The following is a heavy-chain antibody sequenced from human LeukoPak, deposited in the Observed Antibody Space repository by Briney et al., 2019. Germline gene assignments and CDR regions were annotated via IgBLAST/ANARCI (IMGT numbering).Heavy chain of an antibody. CDR3: ARGYCSGGSCYDNWFDP. V-gene: IGHV1-8*03. D-gene: IGHD2-15*01. J-gene: IGHJ5*02. Sequence: VASVKVSCKASGYTFTSYDINWVRQATGQGLEWMGWMNPNSGNTGYAQKFQGRVTITGNTSISTAYMELSSLRSEDTAVYYCARGYCSGGSCYDNWFDPWGQGTLVTVSS. CDR2: MNPNSGNT. CDR1: GYTFTSYD.